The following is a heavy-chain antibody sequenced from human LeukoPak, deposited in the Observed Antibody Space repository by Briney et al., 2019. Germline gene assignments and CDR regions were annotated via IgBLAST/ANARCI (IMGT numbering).Heavy chain of an antibody. D-gene: IGHD6-6*01. CDR1: GGSISSYY. J-gene: IGHJ6*03. CDR3: ARVSPTGIAARYYYYYYMDV. CDR2: IYTSGST. Sequence: SETLSLTCTVSGGSISSYYWSWIRQPAGKGLEWIGRIYTSGSTNYNPSLKSRVTMSVDTSKNQFSLKLSSVTAADTAVYYCARVSPTGIAARYYYYYYMDVWGKGTTVTVSS. V-gene: IGHV4-4*07.